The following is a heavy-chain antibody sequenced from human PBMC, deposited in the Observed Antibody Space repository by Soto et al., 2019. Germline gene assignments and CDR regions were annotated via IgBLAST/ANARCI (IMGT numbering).Heavy chain of an antibody. Sequence: SETLSLTCTVSGGSISSSSYYWGWIRQPPGKGLEWIGNIYYSGSTYYNPSLNSRVTISVDTSKNHFSLKLSSVTAADTAVYYCARHLAAAGQHLFDFWGQGTLVTVSS. V-gene: IGHV4-39*01. CDR1: GGSISSSSYY. D-gene: IGHD6-13*01. CDR3: ARHLAAAGQHLFDF. CDR2: IYYSGST. J-gene: IGHJ4*02.